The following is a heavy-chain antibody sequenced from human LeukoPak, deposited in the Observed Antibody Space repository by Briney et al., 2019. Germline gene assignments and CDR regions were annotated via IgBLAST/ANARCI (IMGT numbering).Heavy chain of an antibody. Sequence: GGSLRLSCAASGFTFSDYYMTWIRQAPGKGLGWVSHIAHSGNGMWYADAVKGRFTISRDTAKNLLFLQMDSLRSEDTAVYYCARGHYEMGVWGQGTTVIVSS. J-gene: IGHJ6*02. CDR1: GFTFSDYY. CDR2: IAHSGNGM. CDR3: ARGHYEMGV. V-gene: IGHV3-11*01.